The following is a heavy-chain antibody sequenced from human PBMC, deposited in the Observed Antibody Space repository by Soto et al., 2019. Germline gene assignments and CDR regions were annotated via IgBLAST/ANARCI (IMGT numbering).Heavy chain of an antibody. CDR2: IIPMLGTP. CDR1: GGSFSDYA. CDR3: ARDPQKYYDLGVDA. V-gene: IGHV1-69*01. J-gene: IGHJ6*02. D-gene: IGHD3-3*01. Sequence: QVQLVQSGAELKKPGSSVRVSCKASGGSFSDYAISWVRQAPGQGLEWVGGIIPMLGTPNYAPELQGRVTITADASTSTVYMELSSLRSADTAVYYCARDPQKYYDLGVDAWGQGTTVIVSS.